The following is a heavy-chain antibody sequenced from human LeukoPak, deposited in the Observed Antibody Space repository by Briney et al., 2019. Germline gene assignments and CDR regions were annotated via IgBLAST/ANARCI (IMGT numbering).Heavy chain of an antibody. Sequence: SETLSLTCAVYGGSFSGYYWSWIRQPPGKGLEWIGEINHSGSTNYNPSLKSRVTISVDTSKNQFSLKLSSVTAADTAVYYCAITGFFGLGGRDDYYFDYWGQGTLVTVS. D-gene: IGHD2-15*01. V-gene: IGHV4-34*01. J-gene: IGHJ4*02. CDR2: INHSGST. CDR1: GGSFSGYY. CDR3: AITGFFGLGGRDDYYFDY.